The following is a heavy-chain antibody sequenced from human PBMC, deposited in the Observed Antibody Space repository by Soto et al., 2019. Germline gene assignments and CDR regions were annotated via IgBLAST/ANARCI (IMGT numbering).Heavy chain of an antibody. CDR1: GGSIIISGYY. D-gene: IGHD4-4*01. Sequence: SETLSLTCTVSGGSIIISGYYWGWIRQPPGKGLEWIGSIYYSGTTYYNPSLKSRVTMSVDKPINQFSLELTSVTAADTAVYYGAIAGDYRPGTVWGQGTLVTVSS. V-gene: IGHV4-39*07. J-gene: IGHJ4*02. CDR2: IYYSGTT. CDR3: AIAGDYRPGTV.